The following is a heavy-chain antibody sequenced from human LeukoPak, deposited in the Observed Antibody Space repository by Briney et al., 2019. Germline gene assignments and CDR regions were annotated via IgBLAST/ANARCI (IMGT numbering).Heavy chain of an antibody. J-gene: IGHJ6*04. V-gene: IGHV1-69*13. CDR3: ARAGVLGELFSYGMDV. CDR1: GGTFSIYA. D-gene: IGHD3-10*01. CDR2: IIPIFGTA. Sequence: SVKVSFKASGGTFSIYAISWVRQAPGQGLEWMGGIIPIFGTANYAQKFQGRVTITADESTSTAYMELSSLRSEDTAVYYCARAGVLGELFSYGMDVWGKGTTVTVSS.